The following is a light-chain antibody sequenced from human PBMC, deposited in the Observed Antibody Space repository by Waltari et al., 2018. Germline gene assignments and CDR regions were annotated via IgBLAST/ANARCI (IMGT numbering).Light chain of an antibody. J-gene: IGKJ3*01. V-gene: IGKV2-28*01. CDR3: MQALQTPFT. CDR1: QSLLHIPGYDF. CDR2: LGS. Sequence: DIVMTHSPLSLPVTPGEPASISSRSNQSLLHIPGYDFLDWFLQRPGQSPQLVIYLGSNRASGVPDRFSGSGSGTDFTLKISRVEAEDVGVYYCMQALQTPFTFGPGTRLDIK.